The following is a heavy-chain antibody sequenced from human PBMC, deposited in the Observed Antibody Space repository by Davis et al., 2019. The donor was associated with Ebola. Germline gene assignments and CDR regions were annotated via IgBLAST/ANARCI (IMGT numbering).Heavy chain of an antibody. CDR3: AKGGGYSYGPHYFDY. D-gene: IGHD5-18*01. CDR2: ISGSGGST. CDR1: GFTFSSYA. V-gene: IGHV3-23*01. J-gene: IGHJ4*02. Sequence: GESLKISCAASGFTFSSYAMSWVRQAPGKGLEWVSAISGSGGSTYYADSVKGRFTISRDNSKNTLYLQMNSLRAEDTAVYYCAKGGGYSYGPHYFDYWGQGTLVTVSS.